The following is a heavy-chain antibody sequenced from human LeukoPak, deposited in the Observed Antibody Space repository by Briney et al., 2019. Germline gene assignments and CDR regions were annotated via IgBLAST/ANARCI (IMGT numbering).Heavy chain of an antibody. CDR3: ARDKGSSPWGAFDI. Sequence: SETLSLTCTVSGGSISSSSYYWGWIRQPPGKGLEWIGSIYYSGSTYYNPSLKSRVTISVDTSKNQFSLKLSSVTAADTAVYYCARDKGSSPWGAFDIWGQGTMVTVSS. V-gene: IGHV4-39*02. CDR1: GGSISSSSYY. D-gene: IGHD1-26*01. J-gene: IGHJ3*02. CDR2: IYYSGST.